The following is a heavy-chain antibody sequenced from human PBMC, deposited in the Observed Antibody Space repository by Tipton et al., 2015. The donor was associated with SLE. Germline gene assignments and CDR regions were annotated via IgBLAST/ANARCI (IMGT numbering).Heavy chain of an antibody. CDR2: INHSGST. D-gene: IGHD6-19*01. V-gene: IGHV4-34*01. CDR3: ARDGGYSSGWFVGY. J-gene: IGHJ4*02. CDR1: GFTFSSYA. Sequence: LSCAASGFTFSSYAMSWVRQAPGKGLEWIGEINHSGSTNYNPSLKSRVTISVDTSKNQFSLKLSSVTAADTAVYYCARDGGYSSGWFVGYWGQGTLVTVSS.